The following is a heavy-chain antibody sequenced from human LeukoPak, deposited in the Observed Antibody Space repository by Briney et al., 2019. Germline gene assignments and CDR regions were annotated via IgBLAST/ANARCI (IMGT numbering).Heavy chain of an antibody. D-gene: IGHD5-24*01. J-gene: IGHJ4*02. CDR1: GFIFSNYA. CDR2: IIGSGDHT. V-gene: IGHV3-23*01. CDR3: ALEGDGHNAPDY. Sequence: GGSLRLSCAASGFIFSNYAMSWVRQAPGKGLEWVSAIIGSGDHTYYADSVRGRFTISRDNSRNTLYLQMNSLRAEDTAVYHCALEGDGHNAPDYWGQGTLVTVSS.